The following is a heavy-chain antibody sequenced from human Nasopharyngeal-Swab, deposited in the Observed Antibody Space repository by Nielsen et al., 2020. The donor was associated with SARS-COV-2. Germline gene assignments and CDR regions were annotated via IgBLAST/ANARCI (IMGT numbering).Heavy chain of an antibody. CDR1: GYTFTSYD. CDR2: MNPNSGNT. Sequence: ASMKVSCKASGYTFTSYDINWVRQATGQGLEWMGWMNPNSGNTGYAQKFQGRVTMTRNTSISTAYMELSSLRSEDTAVYYCARVVRTRYGSGSYGGFDPWGQGTLVTVSS. CDR3: ARVVRTRYGSGSYGGFDP. D-gene: IGHD3-10*01. V-gene: IGHV1-8*01. J-gene: IGHJ5*02.